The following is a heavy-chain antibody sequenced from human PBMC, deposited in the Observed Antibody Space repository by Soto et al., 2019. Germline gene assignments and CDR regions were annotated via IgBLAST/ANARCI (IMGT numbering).Heavy chain of an antibody. Sequence: GGSLRLSCAASGFTFSSYAMSWVRQAPGKGLEWVSAISGSGGSTYYADSVKGRFTISRDNSKNTLYLQMNSLRAEDTAVYYCANPPYSGSYYGMDVWGQGTTVTVSS. CDR3: ANPPYSGSYYGMDV. CDR1: GFTFSSYA. J-gene: IGHJ6*02. D-gene: IGHD1-26*01. CDR2: ISGSGGST. V-gene: IGHV3-23*01.